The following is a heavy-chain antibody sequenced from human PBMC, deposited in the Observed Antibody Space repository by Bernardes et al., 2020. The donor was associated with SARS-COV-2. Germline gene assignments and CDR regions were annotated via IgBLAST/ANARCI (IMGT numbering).Heavy chain of an antibody. CDR1: GYTFTSYY. D-gene: IGHD3-3*01. J-gene: IGHJ4*02. V-gene: IGHV1-46*01. CDR2: INPSGGST. CDR3: ARVGGSYGGGFGHRFLEWLYLDYFDY. Sequence: ASVKVSCKASGYTFTSYYMHWVRQAPGQGLEWMGIINPSGGSTSYAQKFQGRVTMTRDTSTSTVYMELSSLRSEDTAVYYCARVGGSYGGGFGHRFLEWLYLDYFDYWGQGTLVTVSS.